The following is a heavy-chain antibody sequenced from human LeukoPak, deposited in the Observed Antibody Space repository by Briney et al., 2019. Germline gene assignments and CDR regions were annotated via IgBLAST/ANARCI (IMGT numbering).Heavy chain of an antibody. V-gene: IGHV3-48*03. Sequence: GGPLRLSCAASGFTFSSYEMNWVRQAPGKGLEGVSYISSSCSTIYYADSVKGRFTISRDNAKNSLYLQMKSLRAEDTAVYYCARDLGYCSSTSCYGLGWGQGTLVTVSS. CDR1: GFTFSSYE. CDR3: ARDLGYCSSTSCYGLG. J-gene: IGHJ4*02. CDR2: ISSSCSTI. D-gene: IGHD2-2*01.